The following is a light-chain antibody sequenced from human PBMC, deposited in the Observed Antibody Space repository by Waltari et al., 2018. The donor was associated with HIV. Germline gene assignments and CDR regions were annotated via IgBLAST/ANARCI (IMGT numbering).Light chain of an antibody. CDR3: QQFENLPFT. J-gene: IGKJ3*01. V-gene: IGKV1-33*01. CDR2: DAS. CDR1: QDITTS. Sequence: IQMTQSPSSLSASVGSRVTITCQANQDITTSLNWYQQKPGKTPKLLIHDASNLETGVPSRFTGSGSGTEFTFTISSLQPEDIATYYCQQFENLPFTFGPGTKVDLK.